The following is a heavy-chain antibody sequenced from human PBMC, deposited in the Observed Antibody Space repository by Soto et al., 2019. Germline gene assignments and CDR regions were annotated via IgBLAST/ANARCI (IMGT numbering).Heavy chain of an antibody. V-gene: IGHV4-31*03. CDR1: GGSISSGGYY. J-gene: IGHJ4*02. CDR2: IYYSGST. Sequence: QVQLQESGPGLVKPSQTLSLTCTVSGGSISSGGYYWSWIRQHPGKGLEWIGYIYYSGSTYYNPSRKSRVTISVDTSKNQFSLKLSSVTAADTAVYYCARESTELSGRRGSFDYWGQGTLVTVSS. D-gene: IGHD3-16*02. CDR3: ARESTELSGRRGSFDY.